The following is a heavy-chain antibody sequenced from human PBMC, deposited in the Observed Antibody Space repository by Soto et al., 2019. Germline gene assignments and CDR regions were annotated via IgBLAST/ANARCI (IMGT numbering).Heavy chain of an antibody. V-gene: IGHV4-34*01. CDR1: GGSFSGYY. J-gene: IGHJ4*02. CDR3: ARGSLGYSSSWYDY. Sequence: QVQLQQWGAGLLKPSETLSLTCAVYGGSFSGYYWSWIRQPPGKGLEWIGEINHSGSTNYNPSLKSRVTISVDTSKNQFSLKLRSVTAADTAVYYCARGSLGYSSSWYDYWGQGTLVTVSS. CDR2: INHSGST. D-gene: IGHD6-13*01.